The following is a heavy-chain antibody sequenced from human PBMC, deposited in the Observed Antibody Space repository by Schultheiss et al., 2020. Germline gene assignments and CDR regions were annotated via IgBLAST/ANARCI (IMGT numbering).Heavy chain of an antibody. CDR1: GFTFRSHG. Sequence: GGSLRLSCAASGFTFRSHGMHWVRQAPGKGLEWVAVISYDGGNKYYADSVKGRFTISRDNFKNTLYLQMNSLRAEDTAVYYCARAGYYDSSFEFYFDYWGQGTLVTVSS. D-gene: IGHD3-22*01. J-gene: IGHJ4*02. CDR3: ARAGYYDSSFEFYFDY. CDR2: ISYDGGNK. V-gene: IGHV3-30*03.